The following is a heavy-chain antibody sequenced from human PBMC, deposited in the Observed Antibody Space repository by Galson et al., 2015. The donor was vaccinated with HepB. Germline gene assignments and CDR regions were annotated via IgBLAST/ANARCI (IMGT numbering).Heavy chain of an antibody. CDR1: GFTFSSYA. D-gene: IGHD3-10*01. J-gene: IGHJ4*02. CDR2: ISGSGGST. V-gene: IGHV3-23*01. Sequence: SLRLSCAASGFTFSSYAMSWVRQAPGKGLEWVSAISGSGGSTYYADSVKGRFTISRDNSKNTLYLQMNSLRAEDTAVYYCAKAPITMVQGVITHFDYWGQGTLVTVSS. CDR3: AKAPITMVQGVITHFDY.